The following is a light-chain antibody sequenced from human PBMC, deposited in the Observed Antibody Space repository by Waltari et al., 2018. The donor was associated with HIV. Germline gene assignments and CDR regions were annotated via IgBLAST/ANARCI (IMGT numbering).Light chain of an antibody. Sequence: QSALTQPASVSGSPGQSITISCTGTSSDVGGYNYVSWYQHHPDKAPKLMIYDVSNRPSGVSNRFAGSKSGNTASLTISGLQAEDEADYYCSSYTSSTTLVVFGGWTQLTVL. CDR3: SSYTSSTTLVV. CDR2: DVS. V-gene: IGLV2-14*01. J-gene: IGLJ2*01. CDR1: SSDVGGYNY.